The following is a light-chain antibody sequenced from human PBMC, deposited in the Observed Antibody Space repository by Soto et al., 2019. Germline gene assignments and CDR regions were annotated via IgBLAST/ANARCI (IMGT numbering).Light chain of an antibody. CDR2: NNN. Sequence: QPVLTQPPSASGTPGQRVTISCSGSSSNIGSDFVNWYQQVAGTAPKLLIYNNNERPAGVPDRFSGSKAGTSASLAISGLRSEDEADYYCSAWDDSLSGWVFGGGTKLTV. V-gene: IGLV1-47*01. CDR1: SSNIGSDF. J-gene: IGLJ3*02. CDR3: SAWDDSLSGWV.